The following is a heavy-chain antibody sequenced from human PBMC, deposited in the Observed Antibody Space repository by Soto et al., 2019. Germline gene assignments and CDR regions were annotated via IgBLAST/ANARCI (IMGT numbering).Heavy chain of an antibody. Sequence: SQTLSLTCAISGDSVSSNSAAWNWIRQSPSRGLEWLGRTYYRSKWYNDYAVSVKRRITINPDTSKNQFSLQLNSVTPEDTAVYYCARAPMRASKSSSSWYYYYYGMDVWGQGTTVTVSS. CDR2: TYYRSKWYN. V-gene: IGHV6-1*01. CDR1: GDSVSSNSAA. CDR3: ARAPMRASKSSSSWYYYYYGMDV. J-gene: IGHJ6*02. D-gene: IGHD6-13*01.